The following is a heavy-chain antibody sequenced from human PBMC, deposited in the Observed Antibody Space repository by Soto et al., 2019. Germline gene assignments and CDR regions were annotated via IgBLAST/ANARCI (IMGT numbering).Heavy chain of an antibody. CDR3: AKDAVAYNGEWDWFAL. CDR1: GFTFKNFA. D-gene: IGHD3-10*01. J-gene: IGHJ5*02. CDR2: IGGSGSSA. Sequence: EVQLLESGGGLVQPGGSLRLSCAASGFTFKNFAVSCVRQAPGKGMEWVSAIGGSGSSANYADSVKGRFTVSRDDSKSTMYLQMSGLRVDDTALYYCAKDAVAYNGEWDWFALWGQGTLVTVSS. V-gene: IGHV3-23*01.